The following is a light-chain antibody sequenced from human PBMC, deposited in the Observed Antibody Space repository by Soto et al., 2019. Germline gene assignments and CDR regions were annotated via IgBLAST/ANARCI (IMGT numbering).Light chain of an antibody. V-gene: IGKV1-5*03. CDR3: QHQGT. J-gene: IGKJ1*01. CDR2: RAS. CDR1: QSISDY. Sequence: DIQMTQSPSTLSASVGDRVTITCRASQSISDYVAWYQQTPGRAPKLLIYRASNLEDGVPSRFSGSGSGTEFTLTISSLQPDDFAXYYCQHQGTFGQGTNVDFK.